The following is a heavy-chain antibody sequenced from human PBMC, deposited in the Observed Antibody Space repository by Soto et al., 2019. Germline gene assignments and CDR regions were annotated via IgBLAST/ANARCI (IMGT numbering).Heavy chain of an antibody. J-gene: IGHJ6*02. D-gene: IGHD3-3*01. Sequence: PGGSLRLSCAASGFTFSGSAMHWVRQASGKGLEWVGRIRTKANSYATAYAASVKGRFTISRDDSKNTAYLQMNSLKTEDTAVYYCTTRENFWSGYYTPLYSYYGMDVWGQGTTVTVSS. CDR3: TTRENFWSGYYTPLYSYYGMDV. V-gene: IGHV3-73*01. CDR2: IRTKANSYAT. CDR1: GFTFSGSA.